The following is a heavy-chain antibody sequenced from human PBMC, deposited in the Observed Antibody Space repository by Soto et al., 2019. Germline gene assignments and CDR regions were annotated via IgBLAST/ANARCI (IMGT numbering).Heavy chain of an antibody. J-gene: IGHJ5*02. CDR3: ARVVPGAEAWFGP. D-gene: IGHD2-2*01. Sequence: VTVSCTTSGSTFSNYAITWVRQAPGQPLEWLGWISLYSDGTNYAQKFQGRVSMPTDTSTTTAYMELRSLRSDDTAVYYCARVVPGAEAWFGPWGQGTLVTVSS. CDR1: GSTFSNYA. V-gene: IGHV1-18*01. CDR2: ISLYSDGT.